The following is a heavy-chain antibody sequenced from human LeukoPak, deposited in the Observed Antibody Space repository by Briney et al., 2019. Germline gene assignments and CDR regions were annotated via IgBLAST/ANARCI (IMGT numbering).Heavy chain of an antibody. D-gene: IGHD3-22*01. CDR2: ISYSGKT. V-gene: IGHV4-39*02. J-gene: IGHJ6*03. CDR1: GDSISSSDYY. CDR3: SRLTHSYYADTAGYYPYYYMDV. Sequence: KTSETLSLTCTVPGDSISSSDYYWGWIRQSPGKGLEWIGRISYSGKTFYNPSLKSRVTMSVDTSKNLFSLRLNSVTAADTAVYYCSRLTHSYYADTAGYYPYYYMDVWGEGATVTVSS.